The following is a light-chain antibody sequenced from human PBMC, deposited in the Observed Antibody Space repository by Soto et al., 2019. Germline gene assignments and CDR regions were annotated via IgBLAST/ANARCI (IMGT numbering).Light chain of an antibody. CDR1: QGISSA. V-gene: IGKV1D-13*01. Sequence: AIQLTHSPSSLSASVGDRVTISCRASQGISSALAWYQQKPGKAPKLLIYDASSLESGVPSRFSGSGSGTDFTLTISSLQPEDFATYYCQQFNNYPQGITFGQGTRLEI. J-gene: IGKJ5*01. CDR3: QQFNNYPQGIT. CDR2: DAS.